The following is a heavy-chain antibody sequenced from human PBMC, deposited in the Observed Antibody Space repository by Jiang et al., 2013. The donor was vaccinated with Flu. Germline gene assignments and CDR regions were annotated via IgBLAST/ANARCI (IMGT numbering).Heavy chain of an antibody. CDR2: IYPGDSDT. J-gene: IGHJ3*01. CDR3: ARGGYCSGGSCYSDAFDS. D-gene: IGHD2-15*01. Sequence: GAEVKKPGESLKISCKGSGYSFTTYWIGWVRQMPGKGLEWMGIIYPGDSDTRYSPSFQGQVTISADKSISTAYLQWSSLKASDTAMYYCARGGYCSGGSCYSDAFDSLGAKGTMVTV. V-gene: IGHV5-51*01. CDR1: GYSFTTYW.